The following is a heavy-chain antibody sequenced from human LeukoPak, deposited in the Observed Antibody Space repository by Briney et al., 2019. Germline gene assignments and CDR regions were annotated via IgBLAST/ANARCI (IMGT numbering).Heavy chain of an antibody. Sequence: GGSLRLSCAASGFTFSDYYMSWIRQAPGKGLEWVSYIGSSGSTIYYAGSVKGRFTISRDNAKNSLYLQMNSLRAEDTAVYYCARDRYVGATTAGDSDSWGQGTLVTVSS. CDR2: IGSSGSTI. V-gene: IGHV3-11*01. CDR1: GFTFSDYY. CDR3: ARDRYVGATTAGDSDS. J-gene: IGHJ4*02. D-gene: IGHD1-26*01.